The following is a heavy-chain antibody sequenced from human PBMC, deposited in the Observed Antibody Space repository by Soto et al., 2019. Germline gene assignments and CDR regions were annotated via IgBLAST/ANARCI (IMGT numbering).Heavy chain of an antibody. Sequence: QITLKEAGPTLVKPTQTLTLTCTFSGFSLSTDGVGVGWIRQPPGKALEWLALIYWDDDKRYSPSLKSRLTITKDTYNNQVALTTTNMDPVDTATYYCAHAYGGTSWPNDAFDVWGQGTVVTVSS. CDR2: IYWDDDK. J-gene: IGHJ3*01. CDR1: GFSLSTDGVG. V-gene: IGHV2-5*02. CDR3: AHAYGGTSWPNDAFDV. D-gene: IGHD2-2*01.